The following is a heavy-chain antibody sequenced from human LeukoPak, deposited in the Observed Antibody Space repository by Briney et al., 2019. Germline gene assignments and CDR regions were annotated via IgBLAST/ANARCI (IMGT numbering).Heavy chain of an antibody. CDR2: ISSSTNYI. J-gene: IGHJ5*02. CDR3: AREKLPHDFWSGYYSGAVDP. V-gene: IGHV3-21*01. D-gene: IGHD3-3*01. CDR1: GFTFSSYA. Sequence: GGSLRLSCAASGFTFSSYAMSWVRQAPGKGLEWVSSISSSTNYIYYADSVKGRFTISRDNAKNSLYLQMNSLRAEDTAMYYCAREKLPHDFWSGYYSGAVDPWGQGTQVTVSS.